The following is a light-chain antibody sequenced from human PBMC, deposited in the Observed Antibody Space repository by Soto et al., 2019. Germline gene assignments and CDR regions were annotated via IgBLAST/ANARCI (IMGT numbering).Light chain of an antibody. V-gene: IGLV2-14*01. CDR1: SSDVGGYNY. Sequence: QSALTQPASVSGSPGQSITISCTGTSSDVGGYNYVSWYQQHPGKAPKLLIYEVRHRPSGISNRFSGSKSGNTASLTISGLQAEDEADYYCSSYAGSSSWVFGGGTKLTVL. CDR3: SSYAGSSSWV. J-gene: IGLJ3*02. CDR2: EVR.